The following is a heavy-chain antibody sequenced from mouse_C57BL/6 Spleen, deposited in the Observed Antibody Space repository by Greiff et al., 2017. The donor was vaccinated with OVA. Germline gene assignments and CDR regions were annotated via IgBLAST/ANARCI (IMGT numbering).Heavy chain of an antibody. V-gene: IGHV1-59*01. CDR3: ASGGNYFDY. CDR2: IDPSDSYT. J-gene: IGHJ2*01. Sequence: QVQLQQPGAELVRPGTSVKLSCKASGYTVTSYWMHWVKQRPGQGLEWIGVIDPSDSYTNYNQKFKGKATLTVDTSSSTAYMQLSSLTSEDSAVYYCASGGNYFDYWGQGTTLTVSS. CDR1: GYTVTSYW.